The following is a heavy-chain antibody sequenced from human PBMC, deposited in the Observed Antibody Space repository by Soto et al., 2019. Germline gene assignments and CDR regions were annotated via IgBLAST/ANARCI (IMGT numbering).Heavy chain of an antibody. CDR3: ARTALGCSGSSCYSSIFAY. J-gene: IGHJ4*02. D-gene: IGHD2-15*01. CDR2: IYYSGST. Sequence: LLTLRLTCSVAGGSISSYYWSWIRQPPGKGLEWIGYIYYSGSTNYNPSLKSRVTISVDTSKNQFSLKLSSVTAADTAVYYCARTALGCSGSSCYSSIFAYWGKGTLVTGSS. CDR1: GGSISSYY. V-gene: IGHV4-59*01.